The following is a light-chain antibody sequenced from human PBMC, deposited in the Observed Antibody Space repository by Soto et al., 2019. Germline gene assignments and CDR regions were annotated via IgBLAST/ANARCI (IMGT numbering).Light chain of an antibody. CDR3: QQSYSTPIT. Sequence: EIQMTQCPSSVSGSLGDSATITCRASQRISSWLAWYQQKPGKAPNLLIYAASSLQSGVPSRFSGSGSGTDFTLTIGSLQPADFATYYCQQSYSTPITFGQGTRLEIK. J-gene: IGKJ5*01. V-gene: IGKV1-12*01. CDR2: AAS. CDR1: QRISSW.